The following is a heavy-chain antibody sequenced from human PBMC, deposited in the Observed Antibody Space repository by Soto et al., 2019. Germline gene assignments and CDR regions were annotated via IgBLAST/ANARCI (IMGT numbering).Heavy chain of an antibody. CDR1: PSSLSSGDYY. Sequence: SETLSLTCTLSPSSLSSGDYYWGWLPQPPGKALEWIGRIYYSGSTYYNQSLKSRVTISVDTSKNQFSLKLSSVTAADTAVYYCARPAHDGSSSSYDAFDIWGQGTMVTVSS. CDR3: ARPAHDGSSSSYDAFDI. D-gene: IGHD6-13*01. CDR2: IYYSGST. V-gene: IGHV4-39*01. J-gene: IGHJ3*02.